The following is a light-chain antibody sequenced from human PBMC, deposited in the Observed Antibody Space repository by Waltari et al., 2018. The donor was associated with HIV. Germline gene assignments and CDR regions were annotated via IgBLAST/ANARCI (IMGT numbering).Light chain of an antibody. CDR3: ASWDDNLGHWI. CDR2: RND. CDR1: KSNIGNNY. V-gene: IGLV1-47*01. J-gene: IGLJ2*01. Sequence: QPKMTQAPSASKTPGQRITMSCSGRKSNIGNNYLYWYQQIAGAAPRLVMARNDQRPAGVPDRFSGTKSGTSAFLAITGLRLDDEATYVCASWDDNLGHWIFGGGTKLTVL.